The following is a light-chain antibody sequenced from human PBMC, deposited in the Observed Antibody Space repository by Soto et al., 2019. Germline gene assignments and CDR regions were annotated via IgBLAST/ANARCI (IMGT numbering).Light chain of an antibody. CDR3: SSYTSSSTLGGYV. CDR1: SSDVGGYNY. Sequence: QSVLTQPASVSGSPGQSITISCTGTSSDVGGYNYVSWYQQHPGKAPKLMIYDVSNRPSGVSNRFSGSKSGNTASLTISGLQAEDEADYYCSSYTSSSTLGGYVFGTGTKVNV. J-gene: IGLJ1*01. CDR2: DVS. V-gene: IGLV2-14*01.